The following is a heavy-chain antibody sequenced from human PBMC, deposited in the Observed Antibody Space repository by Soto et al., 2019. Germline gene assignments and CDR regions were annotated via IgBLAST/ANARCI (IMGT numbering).Heavy chain of an antibody. D-gene: IGHD2-15*01. CDR3: ATYQRAVVVDSSQFDF. V-gene: IGHV3-23*01. J-gene: IGHJ4*02. CDR2: ITVIGDTT. CDR1: GFTFSTYG. Sequence: EVRLLESGGGLVQPGGSLRLSCAASGFTFSTYGMSWVRQAPGKGLEWVSGITVIGDTTYYADSVKGRFSISRDNSKKTVYLQMARVRAEDTAVYFCATYQRAVVVDSSQFDFWGEGTRVSVSS.